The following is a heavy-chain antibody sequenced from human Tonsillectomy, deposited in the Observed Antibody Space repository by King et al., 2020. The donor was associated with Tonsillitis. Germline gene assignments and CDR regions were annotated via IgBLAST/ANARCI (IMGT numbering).Heavy chain of an antibody. CDR2: IYPGDSDT. D-gene: IGHD4-17*01. Sequence: VQLVESGAEVKKPGESLKISCKGSGYNFSNYWIGWVRQMPGKGLEWRGIIYPGDSDTRYSPSFQGQVTISADKSVSTAYLQWSSLKASDTAMYYCARQAGVPTVTPFDYWGQGTLVTVSS. CDR1: GYNFSNYW. V-gene: IGHV5-51*01. CDR3: ARQAGVPTVTPFDY. J-gene: IGHJ4*02.